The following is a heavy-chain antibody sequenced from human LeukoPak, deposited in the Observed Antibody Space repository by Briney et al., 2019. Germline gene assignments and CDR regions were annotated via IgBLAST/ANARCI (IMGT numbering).Heavy chain of an antibody. CDR3: ASGSLGDGYGVGDYYQYMDV. CDR1: GGTYNSYA. Sequence: ASVKVSCKASGGTYNSYAISWVRQAPGQGLEWMGGIMPLFGTANYAQEFQGRVTFTTDESASTAYMEVSSLRSEDTAVYYCASGSLGDGYGVGDYYQYMDVWGKGTTVTVSS. J-gene: IGHJ6*03. CDR2: IMPLFGTA. V-gene: IGHV1-69*05. D-gene: IGHD5-24*01.